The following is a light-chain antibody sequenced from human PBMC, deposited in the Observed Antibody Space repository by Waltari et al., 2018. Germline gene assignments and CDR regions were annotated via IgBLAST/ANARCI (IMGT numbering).Light chain of an antibody. Sequence: EIILTQSPVTLSSSPGERATLSCRASQSVGSSLVWYQHKPGQPPRLLIYNASKRATGISDRFSGTGSGTDFTLTISSLEPEDFAVYYCQHLNSYPVTFGQGTKLEIK. V-gene: IGKV3-11*01. J-gene: IGKJ2*01. CDR1: QSVGSS. CDR3: QHLNSYPVT. CDR2: NAS.